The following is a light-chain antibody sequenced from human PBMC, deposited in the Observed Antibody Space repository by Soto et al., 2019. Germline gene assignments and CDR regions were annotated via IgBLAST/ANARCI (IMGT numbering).Light chain of an antibody. CDR2: WAS. Sequence: DIVMTQSPDSLAVSLGERATINCKYSQSVLSSSNNKNYLDWYQQKPGQPPKLLIYWASTRETGVPDRFSGSGSGTDFTLTISSLQAEDVAVYYCQQYYSTPRTFGQGTKVEI. CDR3: QQYYSTPRT. J-gene: IGKJ1*01. V-gene: IGKV4-1*01. CDR1: QSVLSSSNNKNY.